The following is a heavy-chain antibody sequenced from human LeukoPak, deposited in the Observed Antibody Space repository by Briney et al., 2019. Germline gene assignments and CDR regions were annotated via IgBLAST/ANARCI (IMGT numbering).Heavy chain of an antibody. CDR2: INPNSGGT. CDR1: GYTFTGYY. D-gene: IGHD2-15*01. V-gene: IGHV1-2*02. CDR3: AREAGYCSGGSCQGYFDY. Sequence: ASVKVSXKASGYTFTGYYMHWVRQAPGQGLEWMGWINPNSGGTNYAQKFQGRVTMTRDTSISTAYMELSRLRSDDTAVYYCAREAGYCSGGSCQGYFDYWGQGTLVTVSS. J-gene: IGHJ4*02.